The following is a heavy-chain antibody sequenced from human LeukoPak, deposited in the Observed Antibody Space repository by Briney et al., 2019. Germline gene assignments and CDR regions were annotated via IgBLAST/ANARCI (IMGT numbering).Heavy chain of an antibody. CDR3: ARDGTLTAGPFDP. CDR1: GITFSSFG. D-gene: IGHD1-1*01. Sequence: PGRSLRLSCAAPGITFSSFGMHWLRQAPGKGLEWVAFIWYDGSNKYYADSVKGRFTISRDNSKNTLYLQMNSLSAEDTAVYYCARDGTLTAGPFDPWGRGTLVTVSS. CDR2: IWYDGSNK. V-gene: IGHV3-33*01. J-gene: IGHJ5*02.